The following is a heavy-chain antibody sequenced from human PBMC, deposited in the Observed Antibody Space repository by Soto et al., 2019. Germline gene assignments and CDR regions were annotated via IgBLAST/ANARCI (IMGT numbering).Heavy chain of an antibody. CDR1: GYSFTSYG. Sequence: QVQLVQSGAEVKKPGASVKVSCKASGYSFTSYGISWVRQAPGQGLEWMGWISAYNDNTSYAQTLQGRLTMTTDTSTSTAYMELRSLRSDDTAVYYWAASYCGADCTSIYYPYSGMDVWGQGNTVTVSS. CDR2: ISAYNDNT. V-gene: IGHV1-18*01. J-gene: IGHJ6*02. CDR3: AASYCGADCTSIYYPYSGMDV. D-gene: IGHD2-21*02.